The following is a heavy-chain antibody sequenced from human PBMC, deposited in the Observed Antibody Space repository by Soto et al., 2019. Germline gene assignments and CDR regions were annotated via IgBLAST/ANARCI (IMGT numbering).Heavy chain of an antibody. Sequence: QVQLVESGGGVVQPGRSLRLSCAASGFTFSSYAMRWVRQAPGKGLEWVAVISYDGSNKYYADSVKGRFTISRDNSKNTLYLQMNSLRAEDTAVYYCARPPGSPPIYYYGMDVWGQGTTVTVSS. CDR3: ARPPGSPPIYYYGMDV. J-gene: IGHJ6*02. CDR2: ISYDGSNK. V-gene: IGHV3-30-3*01. CDR1: GFTFSSYA.